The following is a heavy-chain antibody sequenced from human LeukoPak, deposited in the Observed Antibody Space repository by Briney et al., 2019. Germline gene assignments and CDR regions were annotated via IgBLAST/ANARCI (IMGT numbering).Heavy chain of an antibody. CDR3: AGVNSSSNYYYYMDV. J-gene: IGHJ6*03. V-gene: IGHV4-59*08. D-gene: IGHD6-6*01. CDR2: IYYSGST. Sequence: PSKTLSLTCTVSGGSISSYYWSWIRQPPGKGLEWIGYIYYSGSTNYNPSLKSRVTISVDTSKNQFSLKLSSVTAADTAVYYCAGVNSSSNYYYYMDVWGKGTTVTVSS. CDR1: GGSISSYY.